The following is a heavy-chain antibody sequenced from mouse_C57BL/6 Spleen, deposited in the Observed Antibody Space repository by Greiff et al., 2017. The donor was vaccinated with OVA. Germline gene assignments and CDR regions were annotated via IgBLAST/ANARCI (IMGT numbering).Heavy chain of an antibody. CDR1: GYTFTSYW. CDR2: IDPSDSST. Sequence: VQLQQPGAELVMPGASVKLSCKASGYTFTSYWMHWVKQRPGQGLEWIGEIDPSDSSTNYNQKFKGKSTLTVDKSSSTAYMQRSSLTSEDSAVYYCAGRDYGNYSLDYWGQGTTLTVSS. D-gene: IGHD2-1*01. J-gene: IGHJ2*01. V-gene: IGHV1-69*01. CDR3: AGRDYGNYSLDY.